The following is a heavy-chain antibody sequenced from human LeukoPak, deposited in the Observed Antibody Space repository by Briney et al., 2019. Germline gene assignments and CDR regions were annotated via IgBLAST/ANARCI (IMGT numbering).Heavy chain of an antibody. CDR1: GFTFSRYA. J-gene: IGHJ3*02. CDR3: ARDPTPYYYDSSGSPGAFDI. Sequence: PGGSLRLSCAASGFTFSRYAMSWVRQAPGKGLNWVSAISLSGGDTYYADSVKGRFTISRDNSKNTLYLQMNSLRAEDTAVYYCARDPTPYYYDSSGSPGAFDIWGQGTMVTVSS. V-gene: IGHV3-23*01. D-gene: IGHD3-22*01. CDR2: ISLSGGDT.